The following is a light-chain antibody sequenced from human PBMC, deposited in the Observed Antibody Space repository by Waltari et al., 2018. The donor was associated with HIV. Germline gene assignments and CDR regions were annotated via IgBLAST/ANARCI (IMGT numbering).Light chain of an antibody. Sequence: EIVLTQSPATLSLSPGESATLSCRSSQSVSSYLAWYQQYPGQAPRLRIYDASNRATGIPARFSGSGSGTDFTLTISSLEPEDFAVYYCQQRSNWPPLFTFGPGTKVDIK. CDR2: DAS. V-gene: IGKV3-11*01. J-gene: IGKJ3*01. CDR3: QQRSNWPPLFT. CDR1: QSVSSY.